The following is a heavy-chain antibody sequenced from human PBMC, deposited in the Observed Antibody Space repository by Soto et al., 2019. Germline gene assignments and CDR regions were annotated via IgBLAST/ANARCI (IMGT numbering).Heavy chain of an antibody. CDR3: AKDQSGSYYNHWFDP. Sequence: GGSLRLSCAASGFTFSSYAMSWVRQAPGKGLEWVSAISGSGGSTYYADSVKGRFTISRDNSKNTLYLQMNSLRAEDTAVYYCAKDQSGSYYNHWFDPWGQGTLVTVSS. V-gene: IGHV3-23*01. D-gene: IGHD1-26*01. CDR2: ISGSGGST. CDR1: GFTFSSYA. J-gene: IGHJ5*02.